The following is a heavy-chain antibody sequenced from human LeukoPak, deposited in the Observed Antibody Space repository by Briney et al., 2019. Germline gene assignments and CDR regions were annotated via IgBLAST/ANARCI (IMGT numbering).Heavy chain of an antibody. V-gene: IGHV3-30*18. D-gene: IGHD3-9*01. CDR3: AKDKRVYFDWLLSHFDY. J-gene: IGHJ4*02. Sequence: GRSLRLSCAASGFTFSSYGMHWVRQAPGKGLEWVAVISYDGGNKYYADSVKGRFTISRDNSKNTLYLQMNSLRAEDTAVYYCAKDKRVYFDWLLSHFDYWGQGTLVTVSS. CDR1: GFTFSSYG. CDR2: ISYDGGNK.